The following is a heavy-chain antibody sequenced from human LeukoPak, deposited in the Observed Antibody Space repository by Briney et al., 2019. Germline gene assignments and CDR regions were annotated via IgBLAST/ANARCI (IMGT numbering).Heavy chain of an antibody. D-gene: IGHD3-10*01. V-gene: IGHV1-8*03. J-gene: IGHJ6*03. Sequence: ASVKVSCKASGYTFTSYDINWVRQATGQGLEWMGWMNPNSGNTGYAQKFQGRVTITRNTSISTAYMELSSLRSEGTAVYYCARGGDFEHYYYYMDVWGKGTTVTVSS. CDR1: GYTFTSYD. CDR3: ARGGDFEHYYYYMDV. CDR2: MNPNSGNT.